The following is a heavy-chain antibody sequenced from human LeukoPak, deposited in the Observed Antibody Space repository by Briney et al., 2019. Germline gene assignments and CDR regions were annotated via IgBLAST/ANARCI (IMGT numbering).Heavy chain of an antibody. Sequence: SSETLSLTCAVYGGSFSGYYWSWLRQPPGKGLEWIGEINHSGSTNYNPSLKSRVTISVDTSKNQFSLKLSSVTAADTAVYYCARRRYYDFWSGYYLFDYWGQGTLVTVSS. V-gene: IGHV4-34*01. J-gene: IGHJ4*02. CDR3: ARRRYYDFWSGYYLFDY. CDR2: INHSGST. D-gene: IGHD3-3*01. CDR1: GGSFSGYY.